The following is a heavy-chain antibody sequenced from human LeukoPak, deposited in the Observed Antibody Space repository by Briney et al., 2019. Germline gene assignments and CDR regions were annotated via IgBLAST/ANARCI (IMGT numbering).Heavy chain of an antibody. V-gene: IGHV1-69*13. D-gene: IGHD3-3*01. CDR1: GGTFSSYA. J-gene: IGHJ5*02. CDR3: ARDRITIFGVARYNWFDP. CDR2: IIPIFGTA. Sequence: SVKASCKASGGTFSSYAISWVRQAPGQGLEWMGGIIPIFGTANYAQKFQGRVTITADESTSTAYMELSSLRSEDTAVYYCARDRITIFGVARYNWFDPWGQGTLVTVSS.